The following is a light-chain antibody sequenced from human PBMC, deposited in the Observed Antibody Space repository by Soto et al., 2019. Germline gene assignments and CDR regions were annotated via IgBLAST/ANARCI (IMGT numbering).Light chain of an antibody. Sequence: AIRMTQSPSSLSASTGDRVTITCRAGQGINSYLAWSQQRPGKAPKLLIYAASTLQSGVPSRFSGSGSGTEFTLTISSLQPEDFATYYCQQLNSYPRTFGQGTKV. J-gene: IGKJ1*01. V-gene: IGKV1-8*01. CDR3: QQLNSYPRT. CDR1: QGINSY. CDR2: AAS.